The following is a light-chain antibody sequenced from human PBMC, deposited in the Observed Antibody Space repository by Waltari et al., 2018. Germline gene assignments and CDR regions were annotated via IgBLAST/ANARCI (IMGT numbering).Light chain of an antibody. CDR3: QQYNSLPYS. Sequence: IQMTQSPSSLSASVGDRVTITCRASQGISSYLNWYQQKPGKAPKFLIYYANRLESGFPSRFSGSGSGTEFTLTISSLQPEDFATYYCQQYNSLPYSFGQGTKVEIK. V-gene: IGKV1-13*02. CDR2: YAN. J-gene: IGKJ2*03. CDR1: QGISSY.